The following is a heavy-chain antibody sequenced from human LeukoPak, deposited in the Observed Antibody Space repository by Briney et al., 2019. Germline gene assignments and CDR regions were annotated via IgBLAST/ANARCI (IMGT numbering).Heavy chain of an antibody. D-gene: IGHD3-9*01. Sequence: GGSPRLSCAASGFTFSSYAMHWVRQAPGKGLEWVSAISGSGGSTYYADSVKGRFTISRDNSKNTLYLQMNSLRAEDTAVYYCANRYYDIFGPFDYWGQGTLVTVSS. CDR3: ANRYYDIFGPFDY. V-gene: IGHV3-23*01. CDR1: GFTFSSYA. CDR2: ISGSGGST. J-gene: IGHJ4*02.